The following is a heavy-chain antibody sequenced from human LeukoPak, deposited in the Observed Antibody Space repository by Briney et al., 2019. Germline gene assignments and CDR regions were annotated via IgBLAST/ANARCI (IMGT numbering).Heavy chain of an antibody. CDR2: ISYDGSNK. CDR3: ARGSGDYVHNWFDP. V-gene: IGHV3-30-3*01. D-gene: IGHD4-17*01. CDR1: GFTFSSYA. J-gene: IGHJ5*02. Sequence: PGGSLRLSCAASGFTFSSYAMHWVRQAPGKGLEWVAVISYDGSNKYYADSVKGRFTISRDNSKNTLYLQMNSLRAEDTAVYYCARGSGDYVHNWFDPRGQGTLVTVSS.